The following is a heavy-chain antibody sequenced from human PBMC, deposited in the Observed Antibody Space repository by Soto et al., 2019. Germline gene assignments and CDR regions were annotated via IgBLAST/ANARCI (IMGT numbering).Heavy chain of an antibody. V-gene: IGHV3-11*04. CDR1: GFTVSGNY. CDR3: ARSRGFDAFDI. Sequence: GGSLRLSCAASGFTVSGNYMSWVRQVPGKGLEWVSYISSSGSTIYYADSVKGRFTISRDNAKNSLYLQMNSLRAEDTAVYYCARSRGFDAFDIWGQGTMVTV. D-gene: IGHD3-16*01. CDR2: ISSSGSTI. J-gene: IGHJ3*02.